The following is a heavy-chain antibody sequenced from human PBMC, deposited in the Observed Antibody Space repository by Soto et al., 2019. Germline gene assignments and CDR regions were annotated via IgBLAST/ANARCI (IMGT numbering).Heavy chain of an antibody. CDR2: INHSGST. J-gene: IGHJ6*03. V-gene: IGHV4-34*01. CDR3: ARGLEVTTYWVGRPSSPRYYYMDV. CDR1: GGSFSGYY. D-gene: IGHD4-4*01. Sequence: AETLSLTCAVYGGSFSGYYWSWIRQPPGKGLEWIGEINHSGSTNYNPSLKSRVTISVDTSKNQFSLKLSSVTAADTAVYYCARGLEVTTYWVGRPSSPRYYYMDVWGKGTTVTVSS.